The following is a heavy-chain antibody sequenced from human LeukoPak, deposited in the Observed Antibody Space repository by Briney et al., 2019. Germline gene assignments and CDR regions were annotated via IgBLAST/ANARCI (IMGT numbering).Heavy chain of an antibody. V-gene: IGHV1-3*01. Sequence: GASVRVSCKASGYTFTSYAMHWVRQAPGQRLEWMGWINAGNGNTKYSQKFQGRVTITRDTSASTAYMELSSPRSEDTAVYYCARGVYHYYGSGRVAFDIWGQGTMVTVSS. CDR1: GYTFTSYA. CDR3: ARGVYHYYGSGRVAFDI. D-gene: IGHD3-10*01. J-gene: IGHJ3*02. CDR2: INAGNGNT.